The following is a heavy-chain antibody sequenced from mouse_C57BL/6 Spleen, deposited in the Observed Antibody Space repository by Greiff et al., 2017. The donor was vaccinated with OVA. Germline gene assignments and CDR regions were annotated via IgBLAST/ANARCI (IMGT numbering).Heavy chain of an antibody. Sequence: QVTLKESGPGILQPSQTLSLTCSFSGFSLSTFGMGVGWIRQPPGKGLEWLAHLWWGDDKYYNPALKSRLTISKDTSKNQVVLKIANVDTADTATYYCARIYGSSSPWFAYWGQGTLVTVSA. J-gene: IGHJ3*01. V-gene: IGHV8-8*01. CDR1: GFSLSTFGMG. CDR2: LWWGDDK. D-gene: IGHD1-1*01. CDR3: ARIYGSSSPWFAY.